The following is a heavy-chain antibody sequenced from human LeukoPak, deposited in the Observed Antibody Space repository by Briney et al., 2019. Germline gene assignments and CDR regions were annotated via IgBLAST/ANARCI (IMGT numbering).Heavy chain of an antibody. CDR1: GFTFDDYA. V-gene: IGHV3-23*01. CDR2: ISGRGGST. CDR3: AKPAMVRGPLDY. J-gene: IGHJ4*02. Sequence: GGSLRLSCAASGFTFDDYAMHWVRQAPGKGLEWVSAISGRGGSTYYADSVKGRFTISRDNSKNTLYLQMNSLRAEDTAVYYCAKPAMVRGPLDYWGQGTLVTVSS. D-gene: IGHD3-10*01.